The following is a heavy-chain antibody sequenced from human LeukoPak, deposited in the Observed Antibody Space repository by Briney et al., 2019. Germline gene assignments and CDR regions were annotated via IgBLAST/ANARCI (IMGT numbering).Heavy chain of an antibody. V-gene: IGHV4-4*07. Sequence: SETLSLTCSVSGGSISNLYLSWIRQPAGKGLEWIGRIYTSGSTNYNPSLKSRVTISGDTSKNQFSLRLSSVTAADTAVYYCARASYSYDINGWVPFDYWGQGTLVTVSS. CDR3: ARASYSYDINGWVPFDY. CDR2: IYTSGST. CDR1: GGSISNLY. D-gene: IGHD3-22*01. J-gene: IGHJ4*02.